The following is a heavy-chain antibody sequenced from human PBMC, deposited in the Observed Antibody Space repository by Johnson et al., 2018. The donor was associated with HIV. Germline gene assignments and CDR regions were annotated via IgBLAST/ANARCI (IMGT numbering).Heavy chain of an antibody. CDR1: GFTVSSNY. V-gene: IGHV3-66*01. CDR3: ARDFHEAGSNAFDI. J-gene: IGHJ3*02. CDR2: IFSCGST. Sequence: VQLVESGGGLVQPGGSLRLSCAASGFTVSSNYMSWVRQAPGKGLEWVSIIFSCGSTYYADSVMGRFTVSRDNSKNTLYLQMNSLRAEDTAVYYCARDFHEAGSNAFDIWGQGTMVTVSS. D-gene: IGHD2/OR15-2a*01.